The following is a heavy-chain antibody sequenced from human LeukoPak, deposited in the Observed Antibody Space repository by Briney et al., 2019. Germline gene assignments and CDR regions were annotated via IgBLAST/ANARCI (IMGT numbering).Heavy chain of an antibody. CDR3: VSDAVTAY. J-gene: IGHJ4*02. V-gene: IGHV3-7*01. Sequence: AGGSLRLSCAVSGFTFSKFWMSWVRQAPGKGLEWVANIKEDGSEKYYVDSVKGRFTISRDNAKNSLFLQMNSLRNEDTAVYYCVSDAVTAYWGQGTLDTVSS. CDR2: IKEDGSEK. CDR1: GFTFSKFW. D-gene: IGHD1-14*01.